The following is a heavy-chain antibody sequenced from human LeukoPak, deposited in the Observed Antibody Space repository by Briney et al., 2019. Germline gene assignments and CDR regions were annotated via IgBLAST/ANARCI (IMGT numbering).Heavy chain of an antibody. CDR2: ISSSSSTI. J-gene: IGHJ4*02. D-gene: IGHD6-13*01. CDR1: GFTFSRYV. Sequence: GGSLRLSCVASGFTFSRYVMHWVRQAPGKGLEWVSYISSSSSTIYYADSVKGRFTISRDNSKNTLYLQMNSLRAEDTAVYYCAKDPSSWQRGDYWGQGTLVTVSS. CDR3: AKDPSSWQRGDY. V-gene: IGHV3-48*01.